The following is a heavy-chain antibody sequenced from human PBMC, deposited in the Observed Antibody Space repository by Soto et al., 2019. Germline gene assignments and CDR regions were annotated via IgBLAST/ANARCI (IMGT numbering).Heavy chain of an antibody. CDR3: AREIAVAAHYYYGMDV. Sequence: PGGSLRLSCAASGFTFSSYAMHWVRQAPGKGLEWVAVISYDGSNKYYADSVKGRFTISRDNSKNTLYLQMNSLRAEDTAVYYCAREIAVAAHYYYGMDVWGQGTTVTVSS. V-gene: IGHV3-30-3*01. CDR2: ISYDGSNK. D-gene: IGHD6-19*01. J-gene: IGHJ6*02. CDR1: GFTFSSYA.